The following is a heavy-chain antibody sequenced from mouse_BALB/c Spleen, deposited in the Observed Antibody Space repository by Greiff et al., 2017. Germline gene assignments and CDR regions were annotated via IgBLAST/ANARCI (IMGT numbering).Heavy chain of an antibody. Sequence: VQLKESGGGLVQPGGSRKLSCAASGFTFSSFGMHWVRQAPEKGLEWVAYISSGSSTIYYADTVKGRFTISRDNPKNTLFLQMTSLRSEDTAMYYCARGGDWYFDVWGAGSTVTVSS. CDR1: GFTFSSFG. CDR2: ISSGSSTI. J-gene: IGHJ1*01. CDR3: ARGGDWYFDV. V-gene: IGHV5-17*02.